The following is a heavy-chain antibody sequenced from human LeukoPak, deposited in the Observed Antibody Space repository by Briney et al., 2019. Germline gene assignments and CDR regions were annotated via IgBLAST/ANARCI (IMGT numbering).Heavy chain of an antibody. CDR2: IYYSGST. CDR3: ARSAWINFYFDY. Sequence: SETLSLTCTVSGGSISSYYWSWIRQPPGKGLEWTGYIYYSGSTNYNPSLKSRVTISVDTSKNQFSLKLSSVTAADTAVYYCARSAWINFYFDYWGQGTLVTVSS. D-gene: IGHD5-12*01. J-gene: IGHJ4*02. V-gene: IGHV4-59*01. CDR1: GGSISSYY.